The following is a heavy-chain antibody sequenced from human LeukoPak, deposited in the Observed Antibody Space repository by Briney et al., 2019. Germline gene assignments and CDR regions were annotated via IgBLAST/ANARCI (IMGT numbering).Heavy chain of an antibody. D-gene: IGHD3-10*01. CDR1: GYTFTSYY. J-gene: IGHJ4*02. CDR3: ARDPGYSYGFRGDDY. V-gene: IGHV1-46*01. CDR2: INPSSGST. Sequence: AASVNVSCKASGYTFTSYYMHWVRQAPGQGLEWLGVINPSSGSTSYAQKIQGRVTMTRDTSTSTVYMELSSLRSEDTAVYYCARDPGYSYGFRGDDYWGQGTLVTVSS.